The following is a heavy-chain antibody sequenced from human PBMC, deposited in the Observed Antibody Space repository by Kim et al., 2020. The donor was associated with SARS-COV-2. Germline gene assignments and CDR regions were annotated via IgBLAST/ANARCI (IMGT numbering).Heavy chain of an antibody. CDR2: IYYSGST. J-gene: IGHJ6*02. Sequence: SETLSLTCTVSGGSISSYYWSWIRQPPGKGLEWIGYIYYSGSTNYNPSLKSRVTISVDTSKNQFSLKLSSVTAADTAVYYCARAPDTAMVVDYYYYGMDVWGQGTTVTVSS. CDR3: ARAPDTAMVVDYYYYGMDV. CDR1: GGSISSYY. V-gene: IGHV4-59*13. D-gene: IGHD5-18*01.